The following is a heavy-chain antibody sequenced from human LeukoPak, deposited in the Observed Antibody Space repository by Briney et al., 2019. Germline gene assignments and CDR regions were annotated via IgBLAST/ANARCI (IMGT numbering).Heavy chain of an antibody. CDR2: ISWNGGSI. V-gene: IGHV3-20*04. CDR3: ARVVPGTGFFY. CDR1: EFTFDDYG. J-gene: IGHJ4*02. Sequence: SGGSLRLSCTASEFTFDDYGMSWVRQAPEKGLEWVSGISWNGGSIGYADSVKGRFIISRDNAKNSLYLQVNSLRAEDTAVYYCARVVPGTGFFYWGQGTLVTVSS. D-gene: IGHD2-8*02.